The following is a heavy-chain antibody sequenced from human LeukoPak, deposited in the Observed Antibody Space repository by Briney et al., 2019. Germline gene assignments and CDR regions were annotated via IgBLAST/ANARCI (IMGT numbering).Heavy chain of an antibody. J-gene: IGHJ5*02. Sequence: GGSLRLSCAASGFTFSSYWMSWVRQAPGKGLEWVANIKKDGSEKYYVDSVKGRFTISRDNAKNSLYLQMNSLRAEDTAVYYCAREFRGWYRNNWFDPWGQGTLVTVSS. V-gene: IGHV3-7*01. CDR2: IKKDGSEK. CDR1: GFTFSSYW. D-gene: IGHD6-19*01. CDR3: AREFRGWYRNNWFDP.